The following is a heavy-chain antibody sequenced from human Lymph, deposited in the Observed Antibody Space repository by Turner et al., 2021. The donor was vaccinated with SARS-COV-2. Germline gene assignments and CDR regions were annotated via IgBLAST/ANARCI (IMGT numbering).Heavy chain of an antibody. V-gene: IGHV3-21*02. CDR1: GFTFSSAT. CDR3: LTGAE. CDR2: ISSSGTYT. J-gene: IGHJ4*02. D-gene: IGHD3-10*01. Sequence: EAQLVESGGGMVKPGGSLRLSCEASGFTFSSATMNGVRQAPGKGLQWVSSISSSGTYTYYADAVKGRFTISRDNAKSSVYLQMNSLRAEDTGLYYCLTGAEWGQGTLVTVSS.